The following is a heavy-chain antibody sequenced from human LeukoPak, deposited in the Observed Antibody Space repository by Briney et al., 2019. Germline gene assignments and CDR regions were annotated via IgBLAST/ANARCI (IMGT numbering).Heavy chain of an antibody. CDR3: ARAVLSSGYYRGAFDY. D-gene: IGHD3-22*01. CDR1: EGTFSSYA. Sequence: GASVKVSCKASEGTFSSYAISWVRQAPGQGLEWMGGIIPIFGTANYAQKFQGRVTITTDESTSTAYMELSSLRSEDTAVYYCARAVLSSGYYRGAFDYWGQGTLVTVSS. V-gene: IGHV1-69*05. CDR2: IIPIFGTA. J-gene: IGHJ4*02.